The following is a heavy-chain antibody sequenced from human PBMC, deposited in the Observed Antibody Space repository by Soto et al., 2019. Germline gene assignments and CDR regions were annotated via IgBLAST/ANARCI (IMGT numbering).Heavy chain of an antibody. V-gene: IGHV5-51*03. CDR1: GYNFAGYW. D-gene: IGHD3-3*01. CDR3: ARAGVSTRTLES. CDR2: IYPSDSDS. J-gene: IGHJ5*02. Sequence: GSFKKICRNGAGYNFAGYWICWVRQMRGKGLELMGIIYPSDSDSSYRPSFHGQVTISAATSISSAYLQWSSLRASDTALYYCARAGVSTRTLESWGQGPPVTAS.